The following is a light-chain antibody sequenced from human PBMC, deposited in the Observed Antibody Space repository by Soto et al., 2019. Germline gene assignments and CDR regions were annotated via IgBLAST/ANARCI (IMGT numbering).Light chain of an antibody. CDR1: NTDVGGYNS. Sequence: QSALTQPASVSGSPGQSITVSCTGTNTDVGGYNSVSWYQHRPGKAPRLMIYEVRNRLSGVSNRFSGSKSGNTASLTISGLQSEDEADYYCTSYTPTGALVFGSGTKLTVL. J-gene: IGLJ3*02. V-gene: IGLV2-14*01. CDR3: TSYTPTGALV. CDR2: EVR.